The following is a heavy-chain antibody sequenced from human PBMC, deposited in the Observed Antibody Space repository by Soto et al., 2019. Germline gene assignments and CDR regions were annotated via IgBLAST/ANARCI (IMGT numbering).Heavy chain of an antibody. D-gene: IGHD1-1*01. CDR1: GYRFPDYW. Sequence: PAESLKIACNGLGYRFPDYWIAWVRQMPGKGLEYMGIICPGDSDTRYSPSFQGQVTISADKSISTAYLQWNRLEASDTAMYYCTRHGEDGQTKLRLNWFDPWGQGTMVTISS. V-gene: IGHV5-51*01. CDR3: TRHGEDGQTKLRLNWFDP. CDR2: ICPGDSDT. J-gene: IGHJ5*02.